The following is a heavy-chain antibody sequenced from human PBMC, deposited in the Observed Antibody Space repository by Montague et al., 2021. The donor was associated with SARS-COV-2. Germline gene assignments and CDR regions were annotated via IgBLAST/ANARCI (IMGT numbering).Heavy chain of an antibody. V-gene: IGHV4-34*01. D-gene: IGHD3-10*01. CDR2: INHSGST. CDR1: GGSFSGYY. J-gene: IGHJ6*02. Sequence: SETLSLTCAVYGGSFSGYYWSWIRQPPGKGLEWIGEINHSGSTNYNPSLKSRVTISVDTSKNQFSLKLSSVTAADTAVYYCARVRYYGSGTSLGFDVWGQGTPVTVSS. CDR3: ARVRYYGSGTSLGFDV.